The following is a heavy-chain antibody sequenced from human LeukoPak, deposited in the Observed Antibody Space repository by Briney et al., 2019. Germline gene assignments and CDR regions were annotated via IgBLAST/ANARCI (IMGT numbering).Heavy chain of an antibody. V-gene: IGHV3-33*06. CDR3: GKTWLIGDTASR. CDR2: IWYDGSNK. Sequence: PGRSLRLSCAASGFTFSNYGMQWVRQAPGKGLEWVAVIWYDGSNKYYADSVKGRFTISRDNSKSTLFLQMNSLRPEDTAVYYCGKTWLIGDTASRWGQGTLVTVSS. D-gene: IGHD4-17*01. J-gene: IGHJ4*02. CDR1: GFTFSNYG.